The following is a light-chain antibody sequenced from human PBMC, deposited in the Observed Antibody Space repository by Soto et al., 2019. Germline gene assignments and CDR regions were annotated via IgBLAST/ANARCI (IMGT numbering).Light chain of an antibody. CDR2: EGS. Sequence: QSALTQPASVSASPGHSITISCTGTSSDVGSYNLVSWYQQPPGEAPKLMIYEGSKRPSGCSNRFSGSKSGNTASLTISGVQAEEAADYYCCSYAGSDTMIFGGGTKVTVL. V-gene: IGLV2-23*01. CDR1: SSDVGSYNL. J-gene: IGLJ2*01. CDR3: CSYAGSDTMI.